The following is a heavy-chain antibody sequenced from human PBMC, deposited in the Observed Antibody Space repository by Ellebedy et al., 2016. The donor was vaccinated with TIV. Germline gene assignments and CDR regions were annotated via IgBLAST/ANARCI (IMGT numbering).Heavy chain of an antibody. Sequence: SETLSLTCVYGGSFSGYHWSWIRQPPGQGLEWIGESTHSGSTNYNPSLKSRVTISVDTSKNQLSLKLSSLTAADTAVYYCARDRSLGTTTSLDYWGQGTLVTVAS. CDR1: GGSFSGYH. CDR2: STHSGST. D-gene: IGHD1-7*01. V-gene: IGHV4-34*01. CDR3: ARDRSLGTTTSLDY. J-gene: IGHJ4*02.